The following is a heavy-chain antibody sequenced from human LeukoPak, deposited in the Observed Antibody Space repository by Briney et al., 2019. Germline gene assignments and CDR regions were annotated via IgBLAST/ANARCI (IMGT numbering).Heavy chain of an antibody. D-gene: IGHD6-25*01. CDR1: GFTFSSYW. J-gene: IGHJ4*02. CDR2: ISGSGDNT. CDR3: ARPKAGY. Sequence: GGSPRLSCAASGFTFSSYWMSWVRQAPGKGLEWVSAISGSGDNTYYGDSMKGRVTVSRDNSKNMLYLQMNSLRAEDTAVYYCARPKAGYWGQGTLVTVSS. V-gene: IGHV3-23*01.